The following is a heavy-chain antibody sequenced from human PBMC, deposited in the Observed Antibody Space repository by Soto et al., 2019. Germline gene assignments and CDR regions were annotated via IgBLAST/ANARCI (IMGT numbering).Heavy chain of an antibody. D-gene: IGHD2-21*02. V-gene: IGHV4-30-4*01. CDR1: GGSISRGDYY. CDR3: ANSLAYCGGDCYRPGFDY. CDR2: IYYSGST. Sequence: QVQLQESGPGLVKPSQTLSLTCTVSGGSISRGDYYWSWIRQPPGKGLEWIGYIYYSGSTYYNPALKSRVTISVDTSKNQFSLKLSSVTAADTAVYYCANSLAYCGGDCYRPGFDYWGQGTLVTVSS. J-gene: IGHJ4*02.